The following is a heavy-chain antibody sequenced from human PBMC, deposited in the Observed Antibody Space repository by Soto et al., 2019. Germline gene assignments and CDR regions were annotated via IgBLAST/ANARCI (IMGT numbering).Heavy chain of an antibody. CDR2: FDPEDGEA. J-gene: IGHJ6*02. CDR1: GYTLTELS. V-gene: IGHV1-24*01. D-gene: IGHD3-10*01. Sequence: ASVKVSCKVSGYTLTELSMHWVRQAPGKGLEWVGGFDPEDGEAIYAQKFQGRVTMTEDTSTDTAYMELSSLRSEDTAVYYCATAVWFGLLRYYYGMDVWGQGTTVTVSS. CDR3: ATAVWFGLLRYYYGMDV.